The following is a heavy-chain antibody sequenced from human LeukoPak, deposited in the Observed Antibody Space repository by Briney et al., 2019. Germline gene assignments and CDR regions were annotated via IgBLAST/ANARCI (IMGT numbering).Heavy chain of an antibody. Sequence: GGSLRLSCAASGFTFSSYWMSWVRQAPGKGLEWVANIKQDGSEKYYVDSVKGRFTISRDNSKNTLYLQMNSLRAEDTAVYYCARDLASNTGWEFDYWGQGTLVTVSS. V-gene: IGHV3-7*03. CDR3: ARDLASNTGWEFDY. D-gene: IGHD6-19*01. J-gene: IGHJ4*02. CDR1: GFTFSSYW. CDR2: IKQDGSEK.